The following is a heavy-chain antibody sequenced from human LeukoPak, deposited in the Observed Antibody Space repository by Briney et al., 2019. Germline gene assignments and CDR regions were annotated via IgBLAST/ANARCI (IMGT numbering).Heavy chain of an antibody. CDR2: IRYDGIDK. Sequence: GGSLRLSCAASGFTFSSYGMHWVRQAPGKGLEWVAFIRYDGIDKYYAGSVKGRFTISRDNSKNTLYLQMNSLRPEDTAVYYCATAWSNSDVLIGYSRIDYWGQGTLVTVSS. V-gene: IGHV3-30*02. CDR1: GFTFSSYG. J-gene: IGHJ4*02. CDR3: ATAWSNSDVLIGYSRIDY. D-gene: IGHD3-9*01.